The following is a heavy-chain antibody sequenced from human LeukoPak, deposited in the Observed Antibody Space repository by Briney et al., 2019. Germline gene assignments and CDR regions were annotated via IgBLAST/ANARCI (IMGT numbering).Heavy chain of an antibody. CDR2: ISGSGGST. Sequence: PGASLRLSCAASGFPFSSYAMSWVRQAPGKGLEWVSAISGSGGSTYYADSVKGRFTISRDNSKNTLYLQMNSLRAEDTAVYYCAKDCSGGSCYFDYWGQGTLVTVSS. CDR3: AKDCSGGSCYFDY. J-gene: IGHJ4*02. CDR1: GFPFSSYA. V-gene: IGHV3-23*01. D-gene: IGHD2-15*01.